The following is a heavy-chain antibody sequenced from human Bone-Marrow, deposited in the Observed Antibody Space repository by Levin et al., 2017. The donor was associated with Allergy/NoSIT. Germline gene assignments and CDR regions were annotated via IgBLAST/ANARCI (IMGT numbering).Heavy chain of an antibody. CDR1: GASFNDFY. CDR3: ARGLELQQGHQYYYFIDV. V-gene: IGHV4-34*01. CDR2: ISHSGTA. Sequence: GSLRLSCAVYGASFNDFYWSFIRQPPGKGLDWIGEISHSGTANYNPSLKGRVTMSGDTSKKQFSLRLSSVTAADTAVYYCARGLELQQGHQYYYFIDVWGEGTTVIVS. D-gene: IGHD4-23*01. J-gene: IGHJ6*03.